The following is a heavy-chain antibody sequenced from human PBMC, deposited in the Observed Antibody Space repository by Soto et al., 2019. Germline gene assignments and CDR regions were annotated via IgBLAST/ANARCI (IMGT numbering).Heavy chain of an antibody. CDR2: ISVSGDKT. CDR1: GFSFTAYI. V-gene: IGHV3-23*01. CDR3: AKGGWLDD. Sequence: EVHLLESGGDLVQPGGSLGLSCAASGFSFTAYIMSWFRQAPGQGLEWVSAISVSGDKTYYADSVKGRFTISRDDAKNTLYLQLNSLRVDDTAIYYCAKGGWLDDCGQGTLVTVSS. J-gene: IGHJ4*02. D-gene: IGHD5-12*01.